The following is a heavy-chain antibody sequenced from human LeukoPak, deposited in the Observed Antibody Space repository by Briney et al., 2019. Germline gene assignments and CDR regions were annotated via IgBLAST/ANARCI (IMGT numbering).Heavy chain of an antibody. CDR2: IYYSGST. J-gene: IGHJ4*01. Sequence: SQTLSLTCTVSGGSISSGDYYWSWIRQPPGKGLEWIGYIYYSGSTCYNPSLKSRVTISVDTSKNQFSLKLSSVTAADTAVYYCARDHLTPRGYNWNPNYFDYWGQGTLVTVSS. D-gene: IGHD1-20*01. V-gene: IGHV4-30-4*01. CDR1: GGSISSGDYY. CDR3: ARDHLTPRGYNWNPNYFDY.